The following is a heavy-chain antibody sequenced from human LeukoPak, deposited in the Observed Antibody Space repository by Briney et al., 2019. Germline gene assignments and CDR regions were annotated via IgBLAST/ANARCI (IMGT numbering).Heavy chain of an antibody. CDR2: ISVYNGHT. V-gene: IGHV1-18*01. D-gene: IGHD6-13*01. CDR3: AREWTSRSGAAAGFP. Sequence: ASVKVSCKASGYTFTSHDISWVRQAPGQGLEWMGWISVYNGHTNYAQKLQGRVTMTTDTSTSTAYMELRSLRSDDTAVYYCAREWTSRSGAAAGFPWGQGTLVTVSS. CDR1: GYTFTSHD. J-gene: IGHJ5*02.